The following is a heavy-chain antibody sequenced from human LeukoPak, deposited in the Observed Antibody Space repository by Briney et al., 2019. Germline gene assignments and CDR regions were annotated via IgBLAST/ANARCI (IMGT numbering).Heavy chain of an antibody. CDR1: GGTFSSDA. V-gene: IGHV1-69*04. CDR2: IIPILGIT. Sequence: ASVKVSCKASGGTFSSDAFSWVRQAPGQGLEWMGRIIPILGITNYAQKFQGRVTITADKSTSTVYMELSSLRSDDTAVYYCTRLVGYGYEYYFDCWGQGTLVTVSS. J-gene: IGHJ4*02. CDR3: TRLVGYGYEYYFDC. D-gene: IGHD5-12*01.